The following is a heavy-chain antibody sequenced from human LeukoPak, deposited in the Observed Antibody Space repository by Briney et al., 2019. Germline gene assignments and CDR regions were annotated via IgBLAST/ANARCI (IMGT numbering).Heavy chain of an antibody. CDR2: ISGSGNGT. CDR1: GFTFRTYA. Sequence: GGSLRLSCTASGFTFRTYAMNWVRQAPGKGLEWLSGISGSGNGTYYADSVKGRFIISRDNSKNMVYLQMNSLTVEDTATYYCAKRTMSAFDSWGQGTLLIVPS. CDR3: AKRTMSAFDS. J-gene: IGHJ4*02. V-gene: IGHV3-23*01.